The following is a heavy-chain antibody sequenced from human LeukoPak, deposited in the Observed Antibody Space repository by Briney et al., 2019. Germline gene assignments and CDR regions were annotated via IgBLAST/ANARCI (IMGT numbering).Heavy chain of an antibody. CDR2: LSGSGIST. J-gene: IGHJ3*02. Sequence: PGGSLRLSCAASGFSFSGYAMTWVRQGPGEGLEWVSGLSGSGISTYYADFVKGRFTISRDNSKNTLYLQMNSLRAEDTAVYYCAKDRAPAAGDDAFDIWGQGTMVTVSS. V-gene: IGHV3-23*01. D-gene: IGHD2-2*01. CDR1: GFSFSGYA. CDR3: AKDRAPAAGDDAFDI.